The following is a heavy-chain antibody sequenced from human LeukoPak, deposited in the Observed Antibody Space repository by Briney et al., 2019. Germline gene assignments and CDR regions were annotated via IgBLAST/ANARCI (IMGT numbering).Heavy chain of an antibody. CDR2: IKSKTDGGII. V-gene: IGHV3-15*01. J-gene: IGHJ4*02. CDR1: GFTFSDAW. D-gene: IGHD1-1*01. CDR3: ATALYDWNDMNY. Sequence: GGSLRLSCAASGFTFSDAWMSWVRQAPGRGLEWVGRIKSKTDGGIIDYAAPVKGRFIISRDDSKYTLYLQMNSLKIEDTAVYYCATALYDWNDMNYWGQGTLVTVSS.